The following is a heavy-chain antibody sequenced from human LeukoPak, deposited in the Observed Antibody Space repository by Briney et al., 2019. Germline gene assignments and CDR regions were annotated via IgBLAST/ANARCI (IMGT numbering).Heavy chain of an antibody. V-gene: IGHV3-30-3*01. CDR1: GFTFSSYA. CDR3: AREELYYYGSGSHLADY. D-gene: IGHD3-10*01. CDR2: ISYDGSNK. J-gene: IGHJ4*02. Sequence: PGGSLRLSCAASGFTFSSYAMHWVRQAPGKGLEWVAVISYDGSNKYYADSVKGRFTISRDNSKNTLYLQMNSLRAEDTAVYYCAREELYYYGSGSHLADYWGQGTLVTVSS.